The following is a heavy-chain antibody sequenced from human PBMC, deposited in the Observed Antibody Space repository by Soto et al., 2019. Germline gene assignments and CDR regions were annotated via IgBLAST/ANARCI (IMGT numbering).Heavy chain of an antibody. D-gene: IGHD5-12*01. J-gene: IGHJ4*02. CDR1: GGTFSSYA. V-gene: IGHV1-69*01. Sequence: QVQLVQSGAEVKKPGSSVKVSCKASGGTFSSYAISWVRQAPGQGLEWMGGIIPIFGTANYAQKFQGRVTITADESTSTAYMELSSLRSEDTAVYYCASVGSRSRDGYNYVYYFDYWGQGTLVTVSS. CDR3: ASVGSRSRDGYNYVYYFDY. CDR2: IIPIFGTA.